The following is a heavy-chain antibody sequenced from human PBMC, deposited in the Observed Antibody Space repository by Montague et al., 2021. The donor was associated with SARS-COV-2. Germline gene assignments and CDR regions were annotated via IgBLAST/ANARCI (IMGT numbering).Heavy chain of an antibody. Sequence: SLRLSCAASGFTFSTYAMSWVRQAPGKGLEWVSTVSSIGGSTFYADSVKGRFAISRDTSNNTLYLQMNSLRAEDTAIYYCAKQRGTITTTFDYWGQGSLVTVSS. V-gene: IGHV3-23*01. CDR3: AKQRGTITTTFDY. CDR2: VSSIGGST. J-gene: IGHJ4*02. CDR1: GFTFSTYA. D-gene: IGHD1-1*01.